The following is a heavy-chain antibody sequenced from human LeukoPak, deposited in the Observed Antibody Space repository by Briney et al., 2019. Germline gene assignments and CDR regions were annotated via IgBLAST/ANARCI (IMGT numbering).Heavy chain of an antibody. CDR3: ARTYYYDSSGWYFDY. CDR2: IRYDGSNK. V-gene: IGHV3-30*02. J-gene: IGHJ4*02. D-gene: IGHD3-22*01. CDR1: GFTFSSYG. Sequence: GGSLRLSCAASGFTFSSYGMHWVRQAPGKGLEWVAFIRYDGSNKYYADSVKGRFTISRDNSKNTLYLQMNSLRAEDTAVYYCARTYYYDSSGWYFDYWGQGTLVTVSS.